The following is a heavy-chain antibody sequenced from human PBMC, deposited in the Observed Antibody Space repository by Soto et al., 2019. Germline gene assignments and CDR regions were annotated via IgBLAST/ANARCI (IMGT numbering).Heavy chain of an antibody. V-gene: IGHV1-2*02. D-gene: IGHD2-2*01. Sequence: ASVKVSCKASGYTFTGYYMHWVRQAPGQGLEWMGWINPNSGGTNYAQKFQGRVTMTRDTSISTAYMELSRLRSGDTAVYYCARDGFVGCSSTSCYYYYYGMDVWGQGTTVTVSS. CDR3: ARDGFVGCSSTSCYYYYYGMDV. CDR2: INPNSGGT. J-gene: IGHJ6*02. CDR1: GYTFTGYY.